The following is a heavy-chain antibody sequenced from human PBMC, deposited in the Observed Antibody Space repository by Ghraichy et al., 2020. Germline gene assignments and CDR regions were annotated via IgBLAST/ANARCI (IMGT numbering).Heavy chain of an antibody. J-gene: IGHJ5*02. Sequence: GESMNISCAASGFTVSSNYMSWVRQAPGKGLEWVSVIYSGGSTYYADSVKGRFTISRDNSKNTLYLQMNSLRAEDTAVYYCARQELLWGGWFDPWGQGTLVTVSS. D-gene: IGHD1-7*01. V-gene: IGHV3-53*01. CDR2: IYSGGST. CDR1: GFTVSSNY. CDR3: ARQELLWGGWFDP.